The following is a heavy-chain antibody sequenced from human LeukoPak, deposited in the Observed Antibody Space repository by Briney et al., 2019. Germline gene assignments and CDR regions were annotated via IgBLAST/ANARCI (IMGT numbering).Heavy chain of an antibody. CDR3: ARDKSTYYDFWSGYFRGFDP. V-gene: IGHV3-7*01. Sequence: PGGSLRLSCAASGFAFSSYWMSWVRQAPGKGLEWVANIKQDGSEKYYVDSVKGRFTISRDNAKNSLYLQMNSLRAEDTAVYYCARDKSTYYDFWSGYFRGFDPWGQGTLVTVSS. CDR2: IKQDGSEK. J-gene: IGHJ5*02. D-gene: IGHD3-3*01. CDR1: GFAFSSYW.